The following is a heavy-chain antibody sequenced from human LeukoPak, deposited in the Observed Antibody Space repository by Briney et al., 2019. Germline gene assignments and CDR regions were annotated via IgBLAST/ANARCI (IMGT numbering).Heavy chain of an antibody. CDR1: GYTFTGYY. D-gene: IGHD2-2*01. CDR3: ARASRYCSSTSCLYYFDY. J-gene: IGHJ4*02. CDR2: INPNSGGT. Sequence: EASVKVSCKASGYTFTGYYMHWVRQAPGQGLEWMGWINPNSGGTNYAQKFQGRVTMTRDTSISTAYMELSRLRSDDTAVYYCARASRYCSSTSCLYYFDYWGQGTLVTVSS. V-gene: IGHV1-2*02.